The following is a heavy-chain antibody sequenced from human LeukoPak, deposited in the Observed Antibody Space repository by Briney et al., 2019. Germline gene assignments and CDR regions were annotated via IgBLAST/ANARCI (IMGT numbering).Heavy chain of an antibody. CDR2: ITHSGST. CDR3: ARGRDGGIEGDY. Sequence: SETLSLTCAVYGGSFSGYYWSWIRQSPGKGLEWVGEITHSGSTKYNPSLKSRVTISVDTSKNQFSLKVSSVTVADTAVYYCARGRDGGIEGDYWGQGTLVTVPS. CDR1: GGSFSGYY. D-gene: IGHD4-23*01. J-gene: IGHJ4*02. V-gene: IGHV4-34*01.